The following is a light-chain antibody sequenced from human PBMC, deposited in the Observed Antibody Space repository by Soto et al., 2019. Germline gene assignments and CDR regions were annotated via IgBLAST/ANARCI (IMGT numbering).Light chain of an antibody. J-gene: IGKJ2*01. CDR1: QSISSY. Sequence: DIQMTQSPSSLSASVGDRVTITCRASQSISSYLNRYQQKPAKAPKLLIYAASSLQSGVPSRFSGSGSGTDFTLTISSLQPEDFATYYCQQSYSTPSTFGQGTKLEIK. CDR3: QQSYSTPST. V-gene: IGKV1-39*01. CDR2: AAS.